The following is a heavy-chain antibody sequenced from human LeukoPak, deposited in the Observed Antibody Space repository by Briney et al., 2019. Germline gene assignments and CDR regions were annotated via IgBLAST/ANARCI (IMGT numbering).Heavy chain of an antibody. D-gene: IGHD2/OR15-2a*01. CDR1: EFTFSDYY. V-gene: IGHV3-11*01. J-gene: IGHJ4*02. CDR3: ARRNSLEY. CDR2: IAPGGDGI. Sequence: KPGGSLRLSCAASEFTFSDYYMTWIRQTPGKGLEWVSYIAPGGDGISYADSVKGRFTISRDNAKSSLYLQMNNLRVEDSAVYYCARRNSLEYWGQGALVTVSS.